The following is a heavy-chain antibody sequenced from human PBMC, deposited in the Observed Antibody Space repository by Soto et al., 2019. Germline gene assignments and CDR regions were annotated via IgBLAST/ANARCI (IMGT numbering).Heavy chain of an antibody. CDR1: GDSVSSNNAA. V-gene: IGHV6-1*01. CDR2: TYYRSKWYH. Sequence: PSQTLSLTCAISGDSVSSNNAAWNWIRQSPSRGLEWLGRTYYRSKWYHEYAVSVKGRITINPDTSKNQLSLQLNSVTPEDAAVYYCARTNGYLGYCRRRTLVTASS. D-gene: IGHD4-17*01. CDR3: ARTNGYLGY. J-gene: IGHJ4*02.